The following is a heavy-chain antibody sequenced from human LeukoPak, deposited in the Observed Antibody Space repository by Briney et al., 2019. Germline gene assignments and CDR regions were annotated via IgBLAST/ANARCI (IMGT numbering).Heavy chain of an antibody. CDR1: GFTFSSYW. V-gene: IGHV3-74*01. CDR3: ASVPLAYCGGDCGLDP. J-gene: IGHJ5*02. Sequence: GGSLRLSCAASGFTFSSYWMHWVRQAPGKGLVWVSRINSDGSSTSYADSVKGRFTISRDNAKNTLYLQMNSLRAEDTAVYYCASVPLAYCGGDCGLDPWGQGTLVTVSS. CDR2: INSDGSST. D-gene: IGHD2-21*02.